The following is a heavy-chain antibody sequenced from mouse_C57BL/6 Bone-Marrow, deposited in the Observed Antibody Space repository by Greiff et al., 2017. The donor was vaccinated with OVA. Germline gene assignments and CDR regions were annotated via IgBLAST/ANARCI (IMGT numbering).Heavy chain of an antibody. CDR1: GFNIKDDY. CDR3: TTSRDY. V-gene: IGHV14-4*01. J-gene: IGHJ2*01. Sequence: VQLKESGAELVRPGASVKLSCTASGFNIKDDYMHWVKQRPEQGLEWIGWLDPENGATEYASKFQGKATITADTSSNTAYLQLSSLTSEDTAVYYCTTSRDYWGQGTTLTVSS. CDR2: LDPENGAT.